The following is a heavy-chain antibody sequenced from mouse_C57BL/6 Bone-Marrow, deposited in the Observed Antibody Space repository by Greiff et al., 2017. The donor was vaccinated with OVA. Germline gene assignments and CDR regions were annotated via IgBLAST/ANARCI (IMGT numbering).Heavy chain of an antibody. D-gene: IGHD2-13*01. J-gene: IGHJ2*01. Sequence: VQLQQSGAELVRPGASVKLSCTASGFNFKDYYMHWVKQRPEQGLEWIGRIDPEDGDTEYAPKFQGKATMTVDTSSNQAYLQISSLTSEDTAVYDYNTDDGDDYWGQGTTLTVSS. CDR1: GFNFKDYY. CDR2: IDPEDGDT. CDR3: NTDDGDDY. V-gene: IGHV14-1*01.